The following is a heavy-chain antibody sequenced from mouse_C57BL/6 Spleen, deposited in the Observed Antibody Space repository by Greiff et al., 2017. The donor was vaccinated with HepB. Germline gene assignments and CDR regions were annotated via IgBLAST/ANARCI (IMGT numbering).Heavy chain of an antibody. J-gene: IGHJ2*01. CDR1: GYTFTSYW. V-gene: IGHV1-69*01. CDR2: IDPSDSYT. D-gene: IGHD2-5*01. CDR3: ARRDYSNYFDY. Sequence: QVQLQQSGAELVMPGASVKLSCKASGYTFTSYWMHWVKQRPGQGLEWIGEIDPSDSYTNYNQKFKGKSTLTVDKSSSTAYMQLSSLTSEDSAVYYCARRDYSNYFDYWGQGTTLTVSS.